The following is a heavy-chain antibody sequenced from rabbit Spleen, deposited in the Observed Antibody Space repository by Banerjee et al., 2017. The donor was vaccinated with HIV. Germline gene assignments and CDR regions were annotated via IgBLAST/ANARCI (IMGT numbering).Heavy chain of an antibody. CDR1: EFDLSRYY. CDR2: IDPVFTST. D-gene: IGHD1-1*01. J-gene: IGHJ4*01. CDR3: ASGYSDIYFNL. Sequence: QLEESGGGLVEPGGSLKLSCKASEFDLSRYYLSWVRQAPGKGLEWIGYIDPVFTSTYASWVNGRFTISSHNAQNTLYLQLNSLTAADTATYFCASGYSDIYFNLWGQGTLVTVS. V-gene: IGHV1S7*01.